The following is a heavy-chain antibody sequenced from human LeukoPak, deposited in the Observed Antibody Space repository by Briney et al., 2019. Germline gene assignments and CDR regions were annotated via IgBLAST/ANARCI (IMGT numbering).Heavy chain of an antibody. CDR1: GFIFNNYA. CDR3: ARDMRGDYGDYSSSDYYYGMDV. Sequence: GGSLRLSCTVSGFIFNNYAIHWVRQAPGKGLEWVAVTSYDGSTEYYADSVKGRFTISRDNSKHTLNLQMNSLRAEDTAVYYCARDMRGDYGDYSSSDYYYGMDVWGQGTTVTVSS. J-gene: IGHJ6*02. V-gene: IGHV3-30*04. D-gene: IGHD4-17*01. CDR2: TSYDGSTE.